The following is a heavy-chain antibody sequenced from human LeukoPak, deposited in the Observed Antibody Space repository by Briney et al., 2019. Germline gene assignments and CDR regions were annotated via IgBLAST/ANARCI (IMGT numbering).Heavy chain of an antibody. CDR1: GYTLTDLS. D-gene: IGHD2/OR15-2a*01. J-gene: IGHJ4*02. V-gene: IGHV1-24*01. CDR2: FDPEDGER. CDR3: STLLSSNYLDH. Sequence: PSLKVSCKVSGYTLTDLSIHWVRQAPGKGIEWMGGFDPEDGERIFAEKFQGRVIMTEDTSTDTAYMELSSLTSEDTAVYYCSTLLSSNYLDHWGQGTLVTVAS.